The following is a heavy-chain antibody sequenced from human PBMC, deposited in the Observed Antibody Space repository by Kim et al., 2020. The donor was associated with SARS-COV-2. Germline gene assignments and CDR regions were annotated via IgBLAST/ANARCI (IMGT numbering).Heavy chain of an antibody. V-gene: IGHV3-21*01. D-gene: IGHD2-2*01. Sequence: GGSLRLSCAASGFAFNTYSINWVRQAPGKGLEWVSSITSTSSYIHYADSVRGRFTISRDNTKNSLYLQMNSLRGEDTAVYYCARARSGGYCSSTSCQNWHFDLWGRGTLVTVSS. CDR3: ARARSGGYCSSTSCQNWHFDL. CDR1: GFAFNTYS. J-gene: IGHJ2*01. CDR2: ITSTSSYI.